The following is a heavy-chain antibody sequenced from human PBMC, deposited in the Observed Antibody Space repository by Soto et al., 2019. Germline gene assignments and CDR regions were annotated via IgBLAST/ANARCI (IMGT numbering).Heavy chain of an antibody. J-gene: IGHJ4*02. CDR2: IYYSGST. CDR1: GGSISSYY. CDR3: ARGPYYDFWSGYPVDY. D-gene: IGHD3-3*01. Sequence: SETLSLTCTVSGGSISSYYWSWIRQPPGKGLEWIGYIYYSGSTNYNPSLKSRVTISVDTSKNQFSLKLSSVTAADTAVYYCARGPYYDFWSGYPVDYWGQGTLVT. V-gene: IGHV4-59*01.